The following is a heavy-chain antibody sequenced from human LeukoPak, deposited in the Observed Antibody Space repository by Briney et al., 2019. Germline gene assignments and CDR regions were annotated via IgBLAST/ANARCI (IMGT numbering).Heavy chain of an antibody. CDR1: GFTFSDYY. CDR2: ISSSGSTI. CDR3: ARNGGSMIVVVIKHYYYYGMDF. D-gene: IGHD3-22*01. J-gene: IGHJ6*02. V-gene: IGHV3-11*04. Sequence: PGGSLRLSCAASGFTFSDYYMSWIRQAPGKGLEWVSYISSSGSTIYYADSVKGRFTISRDNAKNSLYLQMNSLRAEDTAVYYCARNGGSMIVVVIKHYYYYGMDFWGQGTTVTVSS.